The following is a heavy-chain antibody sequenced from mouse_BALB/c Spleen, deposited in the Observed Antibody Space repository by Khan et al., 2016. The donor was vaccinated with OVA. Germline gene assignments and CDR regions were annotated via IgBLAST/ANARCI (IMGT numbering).Heavy chain of an antibody. CDR2: INPSTGYT. V-gene: IGHV1-7*01. CDR3: ARRGLYGLFAY. CDR1: GYTFTPYC. J-gene: IGHJ3*01. D-gene: IGHD2-10*02. Sequence: VQLQQSGAELANPGASVKMSCTASGYTFTPYCIHWINQRPGQGLEWIGCINPSTGYTDYNKNFKDKATLTADESSGTAYMHLHSLTSADAAADDCARRGLYGLFAYWGQGTVVTVSA.